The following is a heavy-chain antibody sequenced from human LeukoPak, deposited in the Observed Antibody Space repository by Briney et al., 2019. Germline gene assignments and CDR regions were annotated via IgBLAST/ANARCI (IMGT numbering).Heavy chain of an antibody. J-gene: IGHJ4*02. CDR1: GYTLTELS. CDR3: AADGGLAYGFDY. V-gene: IGHV1-24*01. D-gene: IGHD3-16*01. Sequence: ASVKVSCKVSGYTLTELSMHWVRQAPGKGLEWMGGFDPEDGETIYAQKFQGRVTMTEDTSTDTAYMELSSLRSEDTAVYYCAADGGLAYGFDYWGQGTLVTVSS. CDR2: FDPEDGET.